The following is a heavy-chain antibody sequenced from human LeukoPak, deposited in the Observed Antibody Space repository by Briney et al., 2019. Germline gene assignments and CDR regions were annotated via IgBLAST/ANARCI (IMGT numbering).Heavy chain of an antibody. CDR2: ISGSGGST. CDR1: GFTFSSYA. V-gene: IGHV3-23*01. J-gene: IGHJ3*02. D-gene: IGHD2-21*02. CDR3: AKGGVVVTAIPYDAFDI. Sequence: GGSLRLSCAASGFTFSSYAMSWVRQAPGKGLEWVSAISGSGGSTYYADSVKGRFTISRDNSKNTLYLQMNSLRAEDTAVCYCAKGGVVVTAIPYDAFDIWGQGTMVTVSS.